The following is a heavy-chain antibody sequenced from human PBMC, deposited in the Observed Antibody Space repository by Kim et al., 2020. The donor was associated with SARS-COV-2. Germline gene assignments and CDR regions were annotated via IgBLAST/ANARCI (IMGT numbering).Heavy chain of an antibody. V-gene: IGHV3-15*01. CDR1: GFTFSNAW. D-gene: IGHD3-10*01. CDR3: TTEWPQLLWFGELQPLDY. J-gene: IGHJ4*02. Sequence: GGSLRLSCAASGFTFSNAWMSWVRQAPGKGLEWVGRIKSKTDGGTTDYAAPVKGRFTISRDDSKNTLYLQMNSLKTEDTAVYYCTTEWPQLLWFGELQPLDYWGQGTLVTVSS. CDR2: IKSKTDGGTT.